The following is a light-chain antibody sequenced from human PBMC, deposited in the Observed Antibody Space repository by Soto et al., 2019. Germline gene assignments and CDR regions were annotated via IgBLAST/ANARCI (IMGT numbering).Light chain of an antibody. J-gene: IGKJ5*01. V-gene: IGKV1D-12*01. CDR3: QQADSLPST. CDR1: QVMSSW. Sequence: DIQMTQSPSSVSASVGDTVTITCRASQVMSSWLAWYQQKPGQAPKLLIFAASKLQSGVPSRFSGSGSRTEFTLTISSLQPDDVATYYCQQADSLPSTFGQGTRLEIK. CDR2: AAS.